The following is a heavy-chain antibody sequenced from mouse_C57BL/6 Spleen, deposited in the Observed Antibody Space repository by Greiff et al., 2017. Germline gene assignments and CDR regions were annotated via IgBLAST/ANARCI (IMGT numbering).Heavy chain of an antibody. D-gene: IGHD1-1*01. Sequence: EVQGVESGGGLVKPGGSLKLSCAASGFTFSSYTMSWVRQTPEKRLEWVATISGGGGNTYYPDSVKGRFTISRDNAKNTLYLQMSSLRSEDTALYYCARHGDYYGSSYRYYAMDYWGQGTSVTVSS. J-gene: IGHJ4*01. CDR2: ISGGGGNT. V-gene: IGHV5-9*01. CDR1: GFTFSSYT. CDR3: ARHGDYYGSSYRYYAMDY.